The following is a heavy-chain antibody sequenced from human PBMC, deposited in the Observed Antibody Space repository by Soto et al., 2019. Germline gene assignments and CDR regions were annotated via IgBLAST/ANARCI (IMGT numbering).Heavy chain of an antibody. J-gene: IGHJ4*02. D-gene: IGHD2-21*01. CDR2: IWYDGSDE. V-gene: IGHV3-33*01. Sequence: GGSLRLSCAASGFTFSSYGMHWVRQAPGKGLEWVAVIWYDGSDENYADSVKGRFTISRDSSKNTLYLQMNSLRAEDTAVYYCARGGGGGLFEHWGQGVLVTVSS. CDR3: ARGGGGGLFEH. CDR1: GFTFSSYG.